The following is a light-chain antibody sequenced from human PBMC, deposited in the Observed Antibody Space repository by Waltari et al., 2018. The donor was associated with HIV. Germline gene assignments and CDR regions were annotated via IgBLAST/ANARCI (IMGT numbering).Light chain of an antibody. CDR3: TSYAGINPVA. Sequence: QSALTQPPSASGSPGQPVPIPCPGTRSAVGRYDYVSWYQQHPGKAPTLLIYEVNKRPSGVPDRFSGSKSGNTASLTVSGLQAEDDAEYSCTSYAGINPVAFGGGTKLTVL. J-gene: IGLJ2*01. V-gene: IGLV2-8*01. CDR1: RSAVGRYDY. CDR2: EVN.